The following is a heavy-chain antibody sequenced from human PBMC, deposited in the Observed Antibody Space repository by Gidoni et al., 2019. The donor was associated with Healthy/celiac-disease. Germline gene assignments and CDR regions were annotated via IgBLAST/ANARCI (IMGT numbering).Heavy chain of an antibody. D-gene: IGHD6-13*01. V-gene: IGHV3-48*02. CDR2: ISSSSSTI. Sequence: EVQLVESGGGLVQPGGSLRLSCAASGFTFSSYSMNWVRQAPGKGLEWVSYISSSSSTIYYADSVKGRFTISRDNAKNSLYLQMNSLRDEDTAVYYCARGETVGAAAATTNFDYWGQGTLVTVSS. CDR1: GFTFSSYS. CDR3: ARGETVGAAAATTNFDY. J-gene: IGHJ4*02.